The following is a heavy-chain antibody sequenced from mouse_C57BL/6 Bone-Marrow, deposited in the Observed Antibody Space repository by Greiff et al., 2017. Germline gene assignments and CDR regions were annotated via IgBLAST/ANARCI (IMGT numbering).Heavy chain of an antibody. J-gene: IGHJ4*01. CDR1: GYSFTDYN. V-gene: IGHV1-39*01. CDR2: INPNYGTT. Sequence: VQLQQSGPELVKPGASVKISCKASGYSFTDYNMNWVKQSNGKSLEWIGVINPNYGTTSYNQKFKGKATLTVDQSSSTAYMQLNSLTSEDSAVYYCARTYYYGSRESPRAMDYWGQGTSVTVSS. D-gene: IGHD1-1*01. CDR3: ARTYYYGSRESPRAMDY.